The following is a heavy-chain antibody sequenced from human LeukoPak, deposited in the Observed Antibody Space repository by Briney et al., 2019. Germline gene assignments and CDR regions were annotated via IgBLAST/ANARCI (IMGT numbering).Heavy chain of an antibody. J-gene: IGHJ4*02. CDR2: IYHSGST. CDR3: ARDYYDSSGHPGYYFDY. D-gene: IGHD3-22*01. CDR1: GYSISSGYY. Sequence: SETLSLTCTVSGYSISSGYYWGWIRQPPGKGLEWIGSIYHSGSTYYNPSLKSRVTISVDTSKNQFSLKLSSVTAADTAVYYCARDYYDSSGHPGYYFDYWGQGTLVTVSS. V-gene: IGHV4-38-2*02.